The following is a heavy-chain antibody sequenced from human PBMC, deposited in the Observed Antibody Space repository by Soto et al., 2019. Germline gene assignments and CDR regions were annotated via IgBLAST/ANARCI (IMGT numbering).Heavy chain of an antibody. D-gene: IGHD1-26*01. CDR3: ARQAGGPGYYYYGMDV. CDR1: GYSFTSYW. CDR2: SDPGDSDT. J-gene: IGHJ6*02. V-gene: IGHV5-51*01. Sequence: PGESLKISCKGSGYSFTSYWIGWGRQMPGKGLEGMGVSDPGDSDTRYSPAFQGQVTLSADKSSSPGYLQWSSLKATDTSMYYCARQAGGPGYYYYGMDVWGQGTTVTVSS.